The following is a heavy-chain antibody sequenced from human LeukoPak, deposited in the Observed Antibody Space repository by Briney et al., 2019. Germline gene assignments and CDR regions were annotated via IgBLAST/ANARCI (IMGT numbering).Heavy chain of an antibody. D-gene: IGHD6-19*01. CDR3: ARSDLRNTETSGWSYDECFDC. J-gene: IGHJ4*02. Sequence: ASVKVSCKASGYTFTGYYMHWVRQAPGQGLEWMGRINPNSGGTNYAQKFQGRVTMTRDTSISTAYMELSRLRSDDTAVYYCARSDLRNTETSGWSYDECFDCWGQGTLVTVSS. CDR2: INPNSGGT. V-gene: IGHV1-2*06. CDR1: GYTFTGYY.